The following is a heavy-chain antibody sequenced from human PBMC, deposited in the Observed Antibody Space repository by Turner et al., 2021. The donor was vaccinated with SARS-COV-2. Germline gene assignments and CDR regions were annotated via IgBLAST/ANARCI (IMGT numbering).Heavy chain of an antibody. CDR1: GFTFDDYA. CDR2: ISWNSGTI. CDR3: AKDIGRPRYLGEAYGMDV. V-gene: IGHV3-9*01. J-gene: IGHJ6*02. D-gene: IGHD1-1*01. Sequence: VQLVESGGGLVQPGRSLRLSCAASGFTFDDYAMHWVRQAPGKGLEWVSGISWNSGTIGYADSVKGRVTISRDNAKNSLYLQMNSLRAEDTALYYCAKDIGRPRYLGEAYGMDVWGQGTTVTVSS.